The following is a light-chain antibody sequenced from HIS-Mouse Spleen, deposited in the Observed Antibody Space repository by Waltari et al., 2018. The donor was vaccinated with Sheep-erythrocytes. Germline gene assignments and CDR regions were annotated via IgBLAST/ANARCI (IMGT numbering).Light chain of an antibody. CDR2: EDN. CDR3: QSYDSSNHGV. Sequence: NFMLTQPHSVSESPGKTVTISCTLSSGSIASNYVQLYQQRPGSAPTTVIYEDNQRPSGVPDRFSGSIDSSSNSASLTISGLKTEDEADYYCQSYDSSNHGVFGGGTKLTVL. V-gene: IGLV6-57*04. CDR1: SGSIASNY. J-gene: IGLJ3*02.